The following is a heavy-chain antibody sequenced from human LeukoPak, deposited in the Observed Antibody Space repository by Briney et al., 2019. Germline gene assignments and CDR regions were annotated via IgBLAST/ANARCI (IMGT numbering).Heavy chain of an antibody. CDR3: AKDRDMVRGNYFDY. Sequence: GGSLRLSCAASGFTFSSYGMHWVRQAPGKGLEWVAVISYDGSNKYYADSVKGRFTISRDNSKNTLYLQMNSLRAEDTAVYYCAKDRDMVRGNYFDYWGQGTLVTVSS. CDR2: ISYDGSNK. V-gene: IGHV3-30*18. CDR1: GFTFSSYG. J-gene: IGHJ4*02. D-gene: IGHD3-10*01.